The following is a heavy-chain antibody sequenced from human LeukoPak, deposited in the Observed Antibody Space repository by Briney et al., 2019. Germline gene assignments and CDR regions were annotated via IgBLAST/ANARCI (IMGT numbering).Heavy chain of an antibody. CDR1: GFIFSSYV. V-gene: IGHV3-23*01. D-gene: IGHD6-13*01. CDR3: LVSSSSDY. J-gene: IGHJ4*02. Sequence: GGSLRLSCVASGFIFSSYVMSWVRQASGKGLEWVSAITGSGGSTYYADSVKGRFTISRDNSKNTLYLQMNSLRAEDTAVYYCLVSSSSDYWGQGTLVTVSS. CDR2: ITGSGGST.